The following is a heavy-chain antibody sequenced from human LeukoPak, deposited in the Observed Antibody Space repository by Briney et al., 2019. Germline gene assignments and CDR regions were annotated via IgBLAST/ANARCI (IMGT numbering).Heavy chain of an antibody. D-gene: IGHD3-16*02. CDR1: GDSLNDSY. CDR3: ARVSDIMISFGGVISYFDY. V-gene: IGHV4-34*01. J-gene: IGHJ4*02. Sequence: SETLSLTCTLYGDSLNDSYWSWIRQPPGKGLEWIGEINHSGGTHYNPSLWGRLTISIDTSNNKFSLQLTAVTAADTGVYFCARVSDIMISFGGVISYFDYWGQGAQVTVSS. CDR2: INHSGGT.